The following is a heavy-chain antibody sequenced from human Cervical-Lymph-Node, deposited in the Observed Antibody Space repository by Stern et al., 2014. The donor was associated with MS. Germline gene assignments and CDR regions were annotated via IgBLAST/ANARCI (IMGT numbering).Heavy chain of an antibody. Sequence: QVQLQESGPGLVKPSQTLSLTCTVSGGSINSADYYWNWIRQSPGKGLEWIGYIYNSGTSYSNPSLKSRFTMSIDTSKNQFSMKVTSLTAADAAVYYCARLKTGIREKRGFDSWGQGTLVTVSS. V-gene: IGHV4-30-4*08. D-gene: IGHD1-14*01. J-gene: IGHJ4*02. CDR2: IYNSGTS. CDR3: ARLKTGIREKRGFDS. CDR1: GGSINSADYY.